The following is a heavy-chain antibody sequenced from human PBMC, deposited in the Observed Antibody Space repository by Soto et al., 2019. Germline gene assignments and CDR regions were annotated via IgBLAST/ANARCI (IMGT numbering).Heavy chain of an antibody. Sequence: PGGSLRLSCAASGFTFSSYAMHWVRQAPGKGLEWLAVISYDGREKYYADSAKGRFTISRDSSKNTAYLQMNSLRAEDTAVYYCARARAVDTAMVFADYWGQGTLVTVSS. V-gene: IGHV3-30*04. CDR2: ISYDGREK. J-gene: IGHJ4*02. CDR1: GFTFSSYA. D-gene: IGHD5-18*01. CDR3: ARARAVDTAMVFADY.